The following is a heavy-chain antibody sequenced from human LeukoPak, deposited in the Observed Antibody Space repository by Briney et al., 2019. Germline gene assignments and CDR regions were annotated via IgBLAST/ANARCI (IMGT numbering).Heavy chain of an antibody. CDR2: IIPIFGTA. V-gene: IGHV1-69*13. J-gene: IGHJ4*02. Sequence: SVKVSCKASGGTFSSYAISWVRQAPGQGLEWMGGIIPIFGTANYAQKFQGRVTITADESTSTAYMELSSLRSEDTAVYYCARVQSIAVAGPYYFDYWGQGTLVTVPS. CDR1: GGTFSSYA. D-gene: IGHD6-19*01. CDR3: ARVQSIAVAGPYYFDY.